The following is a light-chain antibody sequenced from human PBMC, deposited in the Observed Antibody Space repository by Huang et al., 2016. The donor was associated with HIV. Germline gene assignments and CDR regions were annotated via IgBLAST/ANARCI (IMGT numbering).Light chain of an antibody. CDR2: AAA. J-gene: IGKJ2*01. V-gene: IGKV1-39*01. CDR1: QTVDMY. Sequence: DIQMTQSPSSLSASIGDRVTMSCRASQTVDMYLNWYQQTPGRAPKLLIYAAANLQSDVPSSFSGTGSGTNFTLTISSLQPEDFVIHFCQQTYNVPRTFGQGTALEIK. CDR3: QQTYNVPRT.